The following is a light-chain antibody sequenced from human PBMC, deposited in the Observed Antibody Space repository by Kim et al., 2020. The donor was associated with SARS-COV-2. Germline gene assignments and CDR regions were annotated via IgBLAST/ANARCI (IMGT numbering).Light chain of an antibody. CDR2: DAN. CDR3: KKYNNNPHT. J-gene: IGKJ4*01. V-gene: IGKV1-5*01. Sequence: DIQLTHSHSTLSVSVGERVTITYRASQSLSDWLAWYQQRQGKASRLLIYDANSMQSRVPLRFSGSGSGTEFTLTISSLQPDDIATDDSKKYNNNPHTFGRGTKVDIK. CDR1: QSLSDW.